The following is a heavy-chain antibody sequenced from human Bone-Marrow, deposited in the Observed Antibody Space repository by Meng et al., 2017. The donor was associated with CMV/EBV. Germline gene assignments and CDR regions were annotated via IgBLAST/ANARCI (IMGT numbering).Heavy chain of an antibody. CDR3: ARGGVWDFWSGYHSSYYYGMDV. J-gene: IGHJ6*02. CDR1: GFTVSSNY. D-gene: IGHD3-3*01. CDR2: IYSGGST. Sequence: GGSLRLSCAASGFTVSSNYMSWVRQAPGKGLEWVSVIYSGGSTYYADSVKGRFTISRDNSKNTLYLQMNSLRAEDTAVYYCARGGVWDFWSGYHSSYYYGMDVWGQGTTVTVSS. V-gene: IGHV3-53*05.